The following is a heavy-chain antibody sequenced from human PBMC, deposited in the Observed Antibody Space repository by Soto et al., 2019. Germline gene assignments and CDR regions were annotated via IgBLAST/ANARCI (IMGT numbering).Heavy chain of an antibody. CDR3: AFVLSSSCGYYYPLAV. CDR1: GGSISSYY. D-gene: IGHD3-10*02. CDR2: IYYSGST. Sequence: SETLSLTCTVSGGSISSYYWSWIRQPPGKGLEWIGDIYYSGSTNYNPSLKSRVTISVDTSKDQISLRLNSVTAADTAVYYCAFVLSSSCGYYYPLAVWGQGTTVTVSS. V-gene: IGHV4-59*01. J-gene: IGHJ6*01.